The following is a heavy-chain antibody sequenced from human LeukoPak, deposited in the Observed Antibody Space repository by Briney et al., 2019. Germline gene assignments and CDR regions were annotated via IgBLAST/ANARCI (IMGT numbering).Heavy chain of an antibody. CDR3: ARGVRDYDAFDI. Sequence: ASVKVSCKASGGTFSSYAISWVRQAPGQGLEWMGGIIPIFGTANYAQKFQGRVTITTDESTSTAYVELSSLRSEDTAVYYCARGVRDYDAFDIWGQGTMVTVSS. CDR1: GGTFSSYA. D-gene: IGHD3-16*01. V-gene: IGHV1-69*05. CDR2: IIPIFGTA. J-gene: IGHJ3*02.